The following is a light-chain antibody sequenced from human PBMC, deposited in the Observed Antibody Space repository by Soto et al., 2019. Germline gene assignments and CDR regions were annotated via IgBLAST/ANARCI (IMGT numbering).Light chain of an antibody. Sequence: EIVLTQSPGTLSLSPGERATLSCRASQSVSSDYLAWYQQKPGQAPRLLIYGASSRATGIPDRFNGSGSGTDFSLTISRLEPEDFAVYYCQQYGSAPLTFGGGTKVDIK. J-gene: IGKJ4*01. CDR1: QSVSSDY. CDR3: QQYGSAPLT. V-gene: IGKV3-20*01. CDR2: GAS.